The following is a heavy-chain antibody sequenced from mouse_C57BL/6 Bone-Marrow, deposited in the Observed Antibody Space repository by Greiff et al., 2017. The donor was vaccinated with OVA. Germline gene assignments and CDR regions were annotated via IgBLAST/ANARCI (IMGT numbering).Heavy chain of an antibody. CDR3: ARSYYSNYYYAMDY. J-gene: IGHJ4*01. D-gene: IGHD2-5*01. CDR2: IDTSDSYT. Sequence: QVQLQQPGAELVMPGASVKLSCKASGYTFTSYWMHWVKQRPGQGLEWIGEIDTSDSYTNYNQKFKGKSTLTVDKSSSTAYMQLSSLTSEDSAVYYCARSYYSNYYYAMDYWGQGTSVTVSS. V-gene: IGHV1-69*01. CDR1: GYTFTSYW.